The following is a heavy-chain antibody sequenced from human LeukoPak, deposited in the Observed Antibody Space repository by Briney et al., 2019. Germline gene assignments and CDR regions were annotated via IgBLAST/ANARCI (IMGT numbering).Heavy chain of an antibody. D-gene: IGHD6-13*01. CDR3: ARVALYASSSSWFPDY. Sequence: GRSLRLSCAASGFTFSSYAMHWVRQAPGKGLEWVAVISYDGSNKYYADSVKGRFTISRDNSKNTLYLQMNSLRAEDTAVYYCARVALYASSSSWFPDYWGQGTLVTVSS. CDR1: GFTFSSYA. J-gene: IGHJ4*02. V-gene: IGHV3-30-3*01. CDR2: ISYDGSNK.